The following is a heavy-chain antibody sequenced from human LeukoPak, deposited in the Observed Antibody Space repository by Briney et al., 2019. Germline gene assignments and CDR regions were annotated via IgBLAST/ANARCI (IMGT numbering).Heavy chain of an antibody. J-gene: IGHJ4*02. CDR1: GFTFSSYG. D-gene: IGHD6-13*01. V-gene: IGHV3-30*18. CDR2: ISYDGSNK. CDR3: AKRGTYSSSGDY. Sequence: GGSLRLSCAASGFTFSSYGMHWVRQAPGKGLELVAVISYDGSNKYYADSVRGRFTISRDNSKNTLYLQMNSLRAEDTAVYYCAKRGTYSSSGDYWGQGTLVTVSS.